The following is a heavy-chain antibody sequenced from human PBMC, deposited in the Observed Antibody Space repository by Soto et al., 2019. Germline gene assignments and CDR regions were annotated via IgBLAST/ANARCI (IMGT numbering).Heavy chain of an antibody. CDR2: ISAYNGNT. V-gene: IGHV1-18*01. Sequence: QVQLVQSGAEVKKPGASVKVSCKASGYTFTSYVISWVRQAPGQGLEWMGWISAYNGNTNYAQKLQGRVTMTTDTPTSTAYMELRSLRSDDTAVYYCASSYCGGDCYSVYYYYGMDVWGQGTMVTVSS. D-gene: IGHD2-21*02. CDR1: GYTFTSYV. J-gene: IGHJ6*02. CDR3: ASSYCGGDCYSVYYYYGMDV.